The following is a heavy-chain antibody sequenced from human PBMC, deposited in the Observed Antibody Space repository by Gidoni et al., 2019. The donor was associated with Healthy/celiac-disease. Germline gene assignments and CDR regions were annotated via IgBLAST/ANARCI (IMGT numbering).Heavy chain of an antibody. V-gene: IGHV4-34*01. CDR3: ARGPLSTIFGVVIRKYYFDY. CDR1: GGSFSGYY. CDR2: INHSGST. J-gene: IGHJ4*02. D-gene: IGHD3-3*01. Sequence: QVQLQQWGAGLLKPSETLSLTCAVYGGSFSGYYWSWIRQPPGKGLEWIGEINHSGSTNYNPSLKSRVTISVDTSKNQFSLKLSSVTAADTAVYYCARGPLSTIFGVVIRKYYFDYWGQGTLVTVSS.